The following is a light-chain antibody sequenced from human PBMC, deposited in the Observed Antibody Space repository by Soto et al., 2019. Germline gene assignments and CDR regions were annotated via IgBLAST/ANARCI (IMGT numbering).Light chain of an antibody. J-gene: IGKJ4*01. CDR2: GAS. CDR1: QTVSGYY. CDR3: QQYGSSPLT. V-gene: IGKV3-20*01. Sequence: EIVLTQSPGTVSLSPGERATLSCRASQTVSGYYLAWYQQKPGQAPRLLIYGASRRATGIPDRFGGSGSGTDFTLTINRLEPEDFAVYSCQQYGSSPLTFGGGTKVEIK.